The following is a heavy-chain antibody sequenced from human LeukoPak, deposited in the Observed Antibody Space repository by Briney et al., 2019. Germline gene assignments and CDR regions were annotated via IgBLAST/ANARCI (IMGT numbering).Heavy chain of an antibody. D-gene: IGHD3-3*01. CDR3: AKNIEHYDFWSVLPLDP. V-gene: IGHV3-11*04. J-gene: IGHJ5*02. CDR2: ITGHGGTV. CDR1: GFSFNDYY. Sequence: PGGSLRLSCGASGFSFNDYYMSWIRQAPGKGLEWVALITGHGGTVFYADSVKGRFTISRDNAENSLYLQMSSLRAEDTGLYYWAKNIEHYDFWSVLPLDPWGREPGSSSPQ.